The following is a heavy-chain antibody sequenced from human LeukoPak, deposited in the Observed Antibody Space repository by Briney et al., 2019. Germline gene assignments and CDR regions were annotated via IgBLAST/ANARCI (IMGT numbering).Heavy chain of an antibody. J-gene: IGHJ3*02. CDR3: ARETRLHSGSYSNDAFDI. CDR2: IYHSGST. Sequence: NTSETLSLTCAVSGGSISSHKWWNWVRQPPGKGLEWIGVIYHSGSTDYNPSLKSRVTISLDTSKNQFSLRLSSVTAADTAVYYCARETRLHSGSYSNDAFDIWGQGTMVTVSS. V-gene: IGHV4-4*02. D-gene: IGHD1-26*01. CDR1: GGSISSHKW.